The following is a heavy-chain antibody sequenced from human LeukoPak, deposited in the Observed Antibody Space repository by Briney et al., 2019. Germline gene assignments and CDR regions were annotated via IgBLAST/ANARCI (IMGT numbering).Heavy chain of an antibody. J-gene: IGHJ6*03. V-gene: IGHV4-59*08. CDR3: ARLRYYYDSSGYYYNYYYDMDV. CDR2: IYYSGST. Sequence: TSETLSLTCTVSGGSISRFYWSWIRHPPGKGLEWSGYIYYSGSTNYNPSLKSRVTISVDTSKNQFSLKLSSVTAADTAVYYCARLRYYYDSSGYYYNYYYDMDVWGKGTTVTVSS. CDR1: GGSISRFY. D-gene: IGHD3-22*01.